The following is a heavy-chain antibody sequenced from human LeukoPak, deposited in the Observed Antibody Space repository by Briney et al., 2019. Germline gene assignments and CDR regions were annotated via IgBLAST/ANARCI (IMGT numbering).Heavy chain of an antibody. D-gene: IGHD3-22*01. Sequence: GASVKVSCKASGFNFTGYYMHWVRQAPGQGLEWMGWINPNSGGTNYAQKFQGRVTMTRDSSISTAYMELSRLRSDDTAVYYCARGRGKLTTIPDYWGQGTLVTVSS. J-gene: IGHJ4*02. CDR1: GFNFTGYY. V-gene: IGHV1-2*02. CDR2: INPNSGGT. CDR3: ARGRGKLTTIPDY.